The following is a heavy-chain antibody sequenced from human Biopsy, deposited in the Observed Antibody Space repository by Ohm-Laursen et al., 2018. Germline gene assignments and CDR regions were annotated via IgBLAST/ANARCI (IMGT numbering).Heavy chain of an antibody. Sequence: SDTLSFTCPVSGGSISSETNYWGWIRKPPGKGLEWIGSIFYGGITYYNPSLKSRVTISVDTSKNQFSLNLSSVTGADTAVYYCARHPTGFWFDPWGQGTLVTVSS. CDR1: GGSISSETNY. J-gene: IGHJ5*02. CDR3: ARHPTGFWFDP. V-gene: IGHV4-39*01. CDR2: IFYGGIT.